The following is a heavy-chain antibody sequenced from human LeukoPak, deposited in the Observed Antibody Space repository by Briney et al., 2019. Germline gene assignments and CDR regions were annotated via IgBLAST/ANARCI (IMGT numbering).Heavy chain of an antibody. CDR3: ARGGQGDGYSADEAFDF. CDR2: TYYRSKWYN. J-gene: IGHJ3*01. D-gene: IGHD5-24*01. V-gene: IGHV6-1*01. CDR1: GDSVARNSTA. Sequence: SQTLSLTCVISGDSVARNSTACNWIRQSPSRGLEWLGRTYYRSKWYNDYAVSVKSRITINPDTSKNQFSLQLNSVTPEDTAVYYCARGGQGDGYSADEAFDFWGQGTMVTVS.